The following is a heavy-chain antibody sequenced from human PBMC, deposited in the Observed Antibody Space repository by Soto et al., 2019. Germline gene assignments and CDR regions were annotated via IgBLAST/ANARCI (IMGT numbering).Heavy chain of an antibody. J-gene: IGHJ4*02. D-gene: IGHD2-15*01. CDR3: LRYGGKNLDY. CDR1: GYRFTIFW. V-gene: IGHV5-51*01. CDR2: IHPDDSDT. Sequence: GESLKISCQGVGYRFTIFWIGWVRQVPGKGLEWMGIIHPDDSDTKYNQPFQGQVTISADKSISTAYLQWSSLKASDTAMYFCLRYGGKNLDYWGQGTLVTVSS.